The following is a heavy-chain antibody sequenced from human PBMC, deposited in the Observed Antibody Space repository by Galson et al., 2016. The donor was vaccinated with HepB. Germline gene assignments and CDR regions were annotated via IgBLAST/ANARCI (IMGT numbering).Heavy chain of an antibody. V-gene: IGHV4-39*01. CDR3: ARQTYYDYVWGSYNSFDF. J-gene: IGHJ4*02. CDR1: GDSISSRAYH. CDR2: IYYIGTT. D-gene: IGHD3-16*01. Sequence: SETLSLTCSVSGDSISSRAYHWGWIRQPPGKGLEWIGSIYYIGTTYYNPSLKSRVSISVDTSKSQFSLTLNSMTAADTAVYYCARQTYYDYVWGSYNSFDFWGQGTLVTVSS.